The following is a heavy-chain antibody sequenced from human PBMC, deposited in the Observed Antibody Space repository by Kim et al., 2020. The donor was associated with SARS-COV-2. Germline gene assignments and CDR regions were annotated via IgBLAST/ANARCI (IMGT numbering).Heavy chain of an antibody. CDR3: AGDQWVVGCWYFDL. D-gene: IGHD6-19*01. Sequence: YADSVKGRFTISRDESKNMLYLQMNSLGVEDTAVYYCAGDQWVVGCWYFDLWGRGTRVTVSS. V-gene: IGHV3-23*01. J-gene: IGHJ2*01.